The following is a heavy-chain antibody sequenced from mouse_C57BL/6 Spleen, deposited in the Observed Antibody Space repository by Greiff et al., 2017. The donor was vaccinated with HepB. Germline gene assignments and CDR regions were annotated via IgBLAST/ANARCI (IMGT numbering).Heavy chain of an antibody. V-gene: IGHV3-6*01. J-gene: IGHJ2*01. CDR2: ISYDGSN. CDR1: GYSITSGYY. CDR3: AGDYGSNFDH. D-gene: IGHD1-1*01. Sequence: EVKLVESGPGLVKPSQSLSLTCSVTGYSITSGYYWNWIRQFPGNKLEWMGYISYDGSNNYNPSLKNRISITRDTSKNQFFLKLNSVTTEDTATYYCAGDYGSNFDHWGQGNTLTGFS.